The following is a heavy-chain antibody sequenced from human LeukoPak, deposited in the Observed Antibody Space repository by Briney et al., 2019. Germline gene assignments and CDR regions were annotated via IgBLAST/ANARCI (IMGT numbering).Heavy chain of an antibody. CDR1: GFTFSTYD. CDR3: AKDRGSSGYFDY. V-gene: IGHV3-48*03. Sequence: GGSLRLSCAASGFTFSTYDMNWVRQAPGKGLEWVSYISFSGTTMYYADSVKGRLTISRDNSKNSLYLQMNSLRAEDAALYYCAKDRGSSGYFDYWGQGTLVTVSS. D-gene: IGHD3-22*01. CDR2: ISFSGTTM. J-gene: IGHJ4*02.